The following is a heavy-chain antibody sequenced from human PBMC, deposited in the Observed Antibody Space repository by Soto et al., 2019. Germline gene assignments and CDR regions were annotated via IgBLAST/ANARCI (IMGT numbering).Heavy chain of an antibody. D-gene: IGHD5-18*01. J-gene: IGHJ5*02. Sequence: SETLSLTCTVSGGSISSSSYYWGWIRQPPGKGLEWIGSIYYSGSTYYNPSLKSRVTISVDTSKNQFSLKLSSVTAADTAVYYCARDSGYNYGSFRWFDPWGQGTLVTVSS. CDR3: ARDSGYNYGSFRWFDP. CDR1: GGSISSSSYY. CDR2: IYYSGST. V-gene: IGHV4-39*07.